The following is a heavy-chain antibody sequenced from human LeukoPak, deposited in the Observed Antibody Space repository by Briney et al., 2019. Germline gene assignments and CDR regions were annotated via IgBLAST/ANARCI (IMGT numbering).Heavy chain of an antibody. J-gene: IGHJ4*02. CDR3: ARQEVSITIFGVAPFKFDY. V-gene: IGHV4-38-2*01. Sequence: SETLSLTCAVSGYFISSGYYWGWIRQPPGKGLEWIGSIYHSGSTYYNPSLKSRVTISVDTSKNQFSLKLSSVTAADTAVYYCARQEVSITIFGVAPFKFDYWGQGTLVTVSS. CDR1: GYFISSGYY. D-gene: IGHD3-3*01. CDR2: IYHSGST.